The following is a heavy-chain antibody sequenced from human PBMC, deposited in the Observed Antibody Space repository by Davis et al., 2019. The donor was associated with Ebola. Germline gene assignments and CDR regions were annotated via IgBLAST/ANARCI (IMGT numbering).Heavy chain of an antibody. J-gene: IGHJ5*02. CDR1: GYTFTSYD. D-gene: IGHD6-19*01. V-gene: IGHV1-8*01. Sequence: ASVTVSCKASGYTFTSYDINWVRQATDQGLEWMGWMNPNSGNTGYAQKFQGRVTMTRNTSISTAYMELSSLRSEDTAVYYCVREGSGWYVDNWFDPWGQGTLVTVSS. CDR3: VREGSGWYVDNWFDP. CDR2: MNPNSGNT.